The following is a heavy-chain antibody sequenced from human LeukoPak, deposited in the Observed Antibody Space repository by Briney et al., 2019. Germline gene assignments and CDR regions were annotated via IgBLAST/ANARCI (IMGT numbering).Heavy chain of an antibody. J-gene: IGHJ4*02. CDR3: ARHLISGWYLFNYFDY. CDR2: IYTSGST. D-gene: IGHD6-19*01. Sequence: SETLSLTCTVSGGSISNSYWTWIRQPAGRGLEWIGRIYTSGSTNYNPSLKSRVTMSVDTSKNQFSLKLSSVTAADTAVYYCARHLISGWYLFNYFDYWGQGTLVTVSS. V-gene: IGHV4-4*07. CDR1: GGSISNSY.